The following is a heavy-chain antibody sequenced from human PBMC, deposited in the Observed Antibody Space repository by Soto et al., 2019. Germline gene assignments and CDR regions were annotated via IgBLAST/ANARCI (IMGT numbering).Heavy chain of an antibody. Sequence: GGSLRLSCAASGFTFSSYSMNWVRQAPGKGLEWVSSISSSSSYIYYADSVKGRLTISRDNAKNSLYLQMNSLRAEDTAVYYCARGPDSSSFWDWFDPWGQGTPVTVSS. CDR2: ISSSSSYI. J-gene: IGHJ5*02. CDR1: GFTFSSYS. D-gene: IGHD6-6*01. V-gene: IGHV3-21*01. CDR3: ARGPDSSSFWDWFDP.